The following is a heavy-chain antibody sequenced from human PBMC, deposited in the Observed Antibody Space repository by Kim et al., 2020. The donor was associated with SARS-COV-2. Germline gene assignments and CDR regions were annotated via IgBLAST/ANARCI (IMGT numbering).Heavy chain of an antibody. Sequence: GGSLRLSCAASGFTFDDYAMHWVQQAPGKGLEWVSGISWNSGSIGYADSVKGRFTISRDNAKNSLYLQMNSLRAEDTALYYCAKGGYSSGWYTYFDYWGQGTLVTVSS. J-gene: IGHJ4*02. CDR3: AKGGYSSGWYTYFDY. D-gene: IGHD6-19*01. V-gene: IGHV3-9*01. CDR2: ISWNSGSI. CDR1: GFTFDDYA.